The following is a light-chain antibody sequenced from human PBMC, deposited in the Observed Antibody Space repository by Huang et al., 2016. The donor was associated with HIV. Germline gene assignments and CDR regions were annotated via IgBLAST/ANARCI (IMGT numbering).Light chain of an antibody. J-gene: IGKJ2*01. CDR3: HQYGTSPYT. V-gene: IGKV3-20*01. CDR2: AAS. CDR1: QSLSHRF. Sequence: EVLLTQSPGTLSSSPGERVTVSCRARQSLSHRFIAWYQQRPGQAPRLLIYAASTRASGIPDRFSGSGSGTDFTLTINRLEPSDFAVYYCHQYGTSPYTFGQGTNLDVK.